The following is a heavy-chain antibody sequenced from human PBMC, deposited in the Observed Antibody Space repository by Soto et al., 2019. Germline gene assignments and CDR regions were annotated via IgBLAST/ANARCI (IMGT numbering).Heavy chain of an antibody. CDR3: TSKEAVAGNDY. CDR2: IRSKANSYAT. Sequence: EVQLVESGGGLVQPGGSLKLSCAASGFTFSGSAMHWVRQASGKGLEWVGRIRSKANSYATAYAASVKGRFTISRDDSKNTANLQMHSLNTEDTAVYYCTSKEAVAGNDYWGQGTLVTVSS. D-gene: IGHD6-19*01. J-gene: IGHJ4*02. V-gene: IGHV3-73*01. CDR1: GFTFSGSA.